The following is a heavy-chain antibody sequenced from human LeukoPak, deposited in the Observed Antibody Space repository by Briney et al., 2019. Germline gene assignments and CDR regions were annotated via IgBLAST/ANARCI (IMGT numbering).Heavy chain of an antibody. CDR1: GYTFTSYG. CDR3: ARVDGDYNYYYYGMDV. D-gene: IGHD4-17*01. Sequence: ASVKVSCKASGYTFTSYGISWVRQAPGQGLEWMGWISAYNGNTNYAQKLQGRVTMTTDTSTSTAYMELRSLRSDGTAVYYYARVDGDYNYYYYGMDVWGQGTTVTVSS. V-gene: IGHV1-18*01. CDR2: ISAYNGNT. J-gene: IGHJ6*02.